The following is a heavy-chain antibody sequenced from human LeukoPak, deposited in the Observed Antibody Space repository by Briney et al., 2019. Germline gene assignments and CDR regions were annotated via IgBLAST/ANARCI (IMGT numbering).Heavy chain of an antibody. D-gene: IGHD3/OR15-3a*01. CDR2: INPNSGGT. Sequence: ASVKVSCKTSGYAFIGYYIHWVRQAPGQGLEWMGWINPNSGGTNYAQKFQGRVTMTRDTSISAGYMELSRLTSDDTAVYYCAKSLDTLPSYATDYWGQGTLVTVSS. CDR3: AKSLDTLPSYATDY. CDR1: GYAFIGYY. V-gene: IGHV1-2*02. J-gene: IGHJ4*02.